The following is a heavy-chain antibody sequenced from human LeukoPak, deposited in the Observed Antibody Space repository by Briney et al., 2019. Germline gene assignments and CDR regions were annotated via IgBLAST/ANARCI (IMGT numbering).Heavy chain of an antibody. CDR2: IKQDGSEK. CDR1: GFTFSSYW. Sequence: GGSLRLSCAASGFTFSSYWMSWVRQAPGKGLECVANIKQDGSEKYYVDSVKGRFTISRDSAKNSLYLQMNSLRAEDTAVYYCASLARGVIDYWGQGTLVTVSS. CDR3: ASLARGVIDY. V-gene: IGHV3-7*01. D-gene: IGHD3-10*01. J-gene: IGHJ4*02.